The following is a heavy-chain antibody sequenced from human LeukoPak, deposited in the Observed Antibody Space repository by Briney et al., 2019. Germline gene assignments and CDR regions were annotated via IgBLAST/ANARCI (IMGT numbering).Heavy chain of an antibody. CDR3: ARSLPYGTTWYGRSDF. J-gene: IGHJ4*02. CDR2: IRQDGDTK. D-gene: IGHD6-13*01. CDR1: GFPFNAYW. Sequence: PGGSLRLSCAASGFPFNAYWMTWVRQAPGKGLEWVANIRQDGDTKYYVDSVKGRFTISRDNAMNSLYLQVNSLRAEDTAIYYCARSLPYGTTWYGRSDFRGQGTLVTVSS. V-gene: IGHV3-7*03.